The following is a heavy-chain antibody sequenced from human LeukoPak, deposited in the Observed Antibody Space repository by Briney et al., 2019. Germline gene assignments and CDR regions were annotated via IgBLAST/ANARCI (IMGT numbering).Heavy chain of an antibody. CDR1: GGSISSGGYY. CDR3: ARLLEAAFDI. CDR2: IYYSGST. J-gene: IGHJ3*02. Sequence: SETLSLTCTVSGGSISSGGYYWSWIRQHPGKGLEWIGYIYYSGSTYYNPSLKSRVTISVDTSKNQFSLKLSSVTAADTAVYYCARLLEAAFDIWGQGTMVTVSS. V-gene: IGHV4-31*03. D-gene: IGHD3-3*01.